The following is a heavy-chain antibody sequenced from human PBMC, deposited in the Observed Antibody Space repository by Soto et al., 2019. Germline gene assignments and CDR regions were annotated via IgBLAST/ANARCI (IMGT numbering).Heavy chain of an antibody. Sequence: GGSLRLSCAASGFTFSSYGMHWVRQAPGKGLEWVALIWFDGSDKYYTDSVKGRFTISRDNSKSTLYLQMNSLRAEDTAVYYCARLYCSSTSCYSVGAFDIRGQGTMVTVSS. V-gene: IGHV3-33*01. J-gene: IGHJ3*02. CDR3: ARLYCSSTSCYSVGAFDI. CDR2: IWFDGSDK. D-gene: IGHD2-2*01. CDR1: GFTFSSYG.